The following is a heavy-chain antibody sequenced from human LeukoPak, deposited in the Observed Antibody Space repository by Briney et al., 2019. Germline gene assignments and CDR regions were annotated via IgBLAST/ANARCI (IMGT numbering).Heavy chain of an antibody. CDR3: ARFGTSTEVFDY. CDR2: INEDGSTT. CDR1: GFTFSSNW. J-gene: IGHJ4*02. Sequence: PGGSLRLSCAASGFTFSSNWMHWVRQAPGKGLVWVSRINEDGSTTNYADSVKGRSTIFRDNAKNTLYLQMNSLRAADTAVYYCARFGTSTEVFDYWGQGTLVTASS. V-gene: IGHV3-74*01. D-gene: IGHD4-23*01.